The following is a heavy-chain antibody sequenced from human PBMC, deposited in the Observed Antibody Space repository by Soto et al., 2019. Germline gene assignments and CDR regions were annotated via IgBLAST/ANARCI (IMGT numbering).Heavy chain of an antibody. CDR2: ISGSGDNT. Sequence: PGRSLRLSCAASGFRFDDYSMTWVRQAAGKGLEWVSAISGSGDNTYYADSVKGRFTISRDNSKNTLYLHLNSLRDEATALYYCAKGYDSGYDLAYFDYWGQGTLVTVSS. V-gene: IGHV3-23*01. D-gene: IGHD5-12*01. J-gene: IGHJ4*02. CDR3: AKGYDSGYDLAYFDY. CDR1: GFRFDDYS.